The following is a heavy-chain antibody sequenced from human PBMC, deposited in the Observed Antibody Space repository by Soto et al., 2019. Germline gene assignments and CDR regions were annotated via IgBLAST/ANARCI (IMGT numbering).Heavy chain of an antibody. CDR1: GGTFSSYA. D-gene: IGHD3-3*01. V-gene: IGHV1-69*01. CDR3: ARAQRITIFGVASTKVAYYFDY. CDR2: IIPIFGTA. Sequence: QVQLVQSGAEVKKPGSSVKVSCKASGGTFSSYAISWVRQAPGQGLEWMGGIIPIFGTANYAQKFQGRVTINADESTSTAYMELSSLRSEDTAVYYCARAQRITIFGVASTKVAYYFDYWGQGTLVTVSS. J-gene: IGHJ4*02.